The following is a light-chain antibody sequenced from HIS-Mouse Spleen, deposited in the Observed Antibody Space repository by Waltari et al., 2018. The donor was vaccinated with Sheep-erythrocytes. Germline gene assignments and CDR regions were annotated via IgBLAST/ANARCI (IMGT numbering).Light chain of an antibody. J-gene: IGKJ3*01. CDR3: QQSYSTPQFT. CDR2: AAS. Sequence: IQMTQSPSSLSASVGDRVTITCRASQSISSYLNWYQQKPGKAPKLLIYAASSLQSGVPSRFSGSGSGTDFTLTISSLQPEDFATYYCQQSYSTPQFTFGPGTIVDIK. CDR1: QSISSY. V-gene: IGKV1-39*01.